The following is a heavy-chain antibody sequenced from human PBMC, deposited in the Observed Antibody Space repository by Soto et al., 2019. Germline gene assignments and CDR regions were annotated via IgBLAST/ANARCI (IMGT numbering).Heavy chain of an antibody. CDR2: IIPLFGTS. D-gene: IGHD5-18*01. V-gene: IGHV1-69*06. J-gene: IGHJ5*02. CDR3: ASGSAMGADH. Sequence: SVKVSCKASGVTSSTHTITWVRQAPGQGLEWMGGIIPLFGTSHKAQKFQGRITIIADKSTSTAYMELSSLRSEDTAVYFCASGSAMGADHWGQGTLVTVSS. CDR1: GVTSSTHT.